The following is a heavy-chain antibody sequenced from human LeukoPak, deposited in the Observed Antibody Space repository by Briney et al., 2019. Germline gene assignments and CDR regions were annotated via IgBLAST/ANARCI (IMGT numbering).Heavy chain of an antibody. Sequence: SETLSLTCTVSSGSISGYFWSWVRQPPGKGPEYIGYIYYSGNSDYNPSLKGRVTMSVDTSRNQFSLNLSPVTAADTAVYYCARLSRRPTVTDYYFEYWGQGVLVIVSS. V-gene: IGHV4-59*01. CDR2: IYYSGNS. D-gene: IGHD4-17*01. CDR3: ARLSRRPTVTDYYFEY. CDR1: SGSISGYF. J-gene: IGHJ4*02.